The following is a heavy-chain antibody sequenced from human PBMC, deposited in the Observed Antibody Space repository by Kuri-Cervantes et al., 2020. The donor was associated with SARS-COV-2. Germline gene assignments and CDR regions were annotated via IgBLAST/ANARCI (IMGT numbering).Heavy chain of an antibody. CDR3: ARDRVYSSSSYYYYYGMDV. Sequence: GSLRLSCAVYGGSFSDYYWSWVRQPPGKGLEWIGEINHSGNTNYDPSLKSRVTISIDTSKNQFSLKLSSVTAADTAVYYCARDRVYSSSSYYYYYGMDVWGQGTTVTVSS. J-gene: IGHJ6*02. CDR1: GGSFSDYY. CDR2: INHSGNT. V-gene: IGHV4-34*01. D-gene: IGHD6-6*01.